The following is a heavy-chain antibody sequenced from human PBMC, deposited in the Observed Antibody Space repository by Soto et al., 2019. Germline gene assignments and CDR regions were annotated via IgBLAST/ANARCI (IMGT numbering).Heavy chain of an antibody. D-gene: IGHD2-2*01. CDR3: ARSFYIVVVPAAVEY. V-gene: IGHV3-11*01. Sequence: GGSLRLSCAASGFTFSDYYMSWIRQAPGKGLEWVSYISSSGSTIYYADSVKGRFTISRDNAKNSLYLQMNSLRAEDTAVYYCARSFYIVVVPAAVEYWGQGTLVTVSS. CDR1: GFTFSDYY. J-gene: IGHJ4*02. CDR2: ISSSGSTI.